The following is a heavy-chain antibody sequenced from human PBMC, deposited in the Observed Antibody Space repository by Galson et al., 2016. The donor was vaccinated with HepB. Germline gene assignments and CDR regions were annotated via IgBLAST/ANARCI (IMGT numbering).Heavy chain of an antibody. Sequence: SLRLSCAASGFAFDSHGMHWVRQAPGKGLEWVALIWYSGKNKYYSVSVRGRFTISRDNSMKKVYLEMNSLRIEDTGLYYCARESPRSSGWDNLYYHGMDVWGRGTTVIVSS. D-gene: IGHD6-25*01. J-gene: IGHJ6*02. V-gene: IGHV3-33*01. CDR3: ARESPRSSGWDNLYYHGMDV. CDR2: IWYSGKNK. CDR1: GFAFDSHG.